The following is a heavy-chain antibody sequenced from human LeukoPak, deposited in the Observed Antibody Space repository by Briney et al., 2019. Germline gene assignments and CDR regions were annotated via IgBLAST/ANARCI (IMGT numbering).Heavy chain of an antibody. Sequence: ETLSLTCTVSGGSISWYYWSWIRQPPGKGLEWIGYISYSGGTNYNPSLKSPVTISLDTSKNQFSLKLTSVTAADTAFYFCARSYDTSGYFHAFDIWGQGTMVTVSS. D-gene: IGHD3-22*01. CDR3: ARSYDTSGYFHAFDI. CDR2: ISYSGGT. V-gene: IGHV4-59*01. J-gene: IGHJ3*02. CDR1: GGSISWYY.